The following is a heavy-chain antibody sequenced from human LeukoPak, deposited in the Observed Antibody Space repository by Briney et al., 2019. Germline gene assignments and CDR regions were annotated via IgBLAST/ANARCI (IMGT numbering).Heavy chain of an antibody. CDR3: ASKSRDGYNLPYYYGMDV. V-gene: IGHV1-69*04. CDR2: IIPIFGIA. J-gene: IGHJ6*04. CDR1: GGTFSSYA. D-gene: IGHD5-24*01. Sequence: SVKVSCKASGGTFSSYAISWVRQAPGQGLEWMGRIIPIFGIANYAQKFQGRVTITADKSTSTAYMELSSLRSEDTAVYYCASKSRDGYNLPYYYGMDVWGKGTTVTVSS.